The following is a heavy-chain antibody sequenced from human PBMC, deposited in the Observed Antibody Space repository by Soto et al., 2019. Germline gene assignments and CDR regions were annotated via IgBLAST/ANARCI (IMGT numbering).Heavy chain of an antibody. CDR2: IWYDGSNK. Sequence: GGSLRLSCAASGFTFSSYGMHWVHQAPGKGLEWVAVIWYDGSNKYYADSVKGRFTISRDNSKNTLYLQMNSLRAEDTAVYYCARDRGPGLYFDYWGQGTLVTVSS. CDR1: GFTFSSYG. V-gene: IGHV3-33*01. J-gene: IGHJ4*02. CDR3: ARDRGPGLYFDY.